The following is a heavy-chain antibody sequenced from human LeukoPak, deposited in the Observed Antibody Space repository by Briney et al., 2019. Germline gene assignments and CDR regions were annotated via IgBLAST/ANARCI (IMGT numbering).Heavy chain of an antibody. CDR1: GFSFSTYA. J-gene: IGHJ5*02. V-gene: IGHV3-11*01. CDR3: ARDRGSSSVWFDP. D-gene: IGHD6-6*01. CDR2: ISSSGSTI. Sequence: GGSLRLSCAASGFSFSTYAMSWVRQAPGKGLEWVSYISSSGSTIYYADSVKGRFTISRDNAKNSLYLQMNSLRAEDTAVYYCARDRGSSSVWFDPWGQGTLVTVSS.